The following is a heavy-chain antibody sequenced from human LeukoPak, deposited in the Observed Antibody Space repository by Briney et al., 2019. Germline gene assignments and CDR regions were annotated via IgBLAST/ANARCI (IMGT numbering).Heavy chain of an antibody. CDR1: GFTFSSYA. D-gene: IGHD3-3*01. J-gene: IGHJ3*02. V-gene: IGHV3-30-3*01. CDR2: ISYDGSNK. CDR3: ARAPYYDFWSGYRHNAFDI. Sequence: GGSLRLSCAASGFTFSSYAMHWVRQTPGKGLEWVAVISYDGSNKYYADSVKGRFTISRDNSKNTLYLQMNSLRAEDTAVYYCARAPYYDFWSGYRHNAFDIWGQGTMVTVSS.